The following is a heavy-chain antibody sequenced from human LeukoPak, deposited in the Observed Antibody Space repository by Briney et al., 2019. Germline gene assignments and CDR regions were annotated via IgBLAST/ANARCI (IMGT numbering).Heavy chain of an antibody. Sequence: GGSLRLSCAASGFTFSSYWMHWVRQAPGKGLVWVSRINSDGSSTSYADSVKGRFTISRDNAKNSLYLQMNSLRAEDTAVYYCARHVVAVGFDYWGQGTLVTVSS. CDR2: INSDGSST. CDR3: ARHVVAVGFDY. D-gene: IGHD3-22*01. V-gene: IGHV3-74*01. CDR1: GFTFSSYW. J-gene: IGHJ4*02.